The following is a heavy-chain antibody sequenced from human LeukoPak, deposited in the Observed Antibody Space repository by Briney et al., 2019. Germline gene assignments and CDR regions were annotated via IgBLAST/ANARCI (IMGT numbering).Heavy chain of an antibody. Sequence: PSETLSLTCTVSGGSIRSSSYYWGWIRLPPGKGLEWIGSIYYRGSTYYNSSLKSRVTVSVDTSKNQFSLKLSSVTAADTAVYYCARGSPKDGDPLFYWFDPWGQGTLVTVSS. CDR3: ARGSPKDGDPLFYWFDP. D-gene: IGHD4-17*01. J-gene: IGHJ5*02. CDR2: IYYRGST. CDR1: GGSIRSSSYY. V-gene: IGHV4-39*07.